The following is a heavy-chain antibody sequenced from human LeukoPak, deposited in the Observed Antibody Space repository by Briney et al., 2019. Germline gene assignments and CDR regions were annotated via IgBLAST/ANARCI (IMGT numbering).Heavy chain of an antibody. CDR1: GFTFSNYA. Sequence: GGSLRLSCVASGFTFSNYAMHWVRQSPGKGLEWVAAISYDGSNKNYADSVKGRFTISRDNSKNTLYLQMNSLRAEDTAVYYCAKDRELSMVRGVSPFDYWGQGTLVTVSS. J-gene: IGHJ4*02. V-gene: IGHV3-30*04. D-gene: IGHD3-10*01. CDR3: AKDRELSMVRGVSPFDY. CDR2: ISYDGSNK.